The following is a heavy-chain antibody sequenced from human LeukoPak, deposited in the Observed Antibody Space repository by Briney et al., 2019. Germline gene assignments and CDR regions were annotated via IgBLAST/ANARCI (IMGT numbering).Heavy chain of an antibody. CDR1: GFTVSTYT. D-gene: IGHD3-22*01. CDR2: TTTAGRYI. J-gene: IGHJ4*02. CDR3: ARSFDSSGYFQTYYFDY. V-gene: IGHV3-21*01. Sequence: GGSLRLSCAASGFTVSTYTMSWVRQAPGKGLEWVSSTTTAGRYIYYADSVRDRFTISRDNPKNSLYLQMNTLRAEDTAVYYCARSFDSSGYFQTYYFDYGGQGTLVTVSS.